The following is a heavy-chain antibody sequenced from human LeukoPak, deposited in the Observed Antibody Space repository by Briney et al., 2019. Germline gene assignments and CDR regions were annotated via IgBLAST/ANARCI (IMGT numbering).Heavy chain of an antibody. CDR2: ISSSSSYI. V-gene: IGHV3-21*04. J-gene: IGHJ4*02. Sequence: GGSLRLSCGASGFTFSSYSMNWDRQAPGKGLEWVSSISSSSSYIYYADSVKGRFTISRDNAKNSLYLQMNSLRSEDTAVYCCAAFLLYSSSSAREGGIDYWGQGTLVTVSS. CDR1: GFTFSSYS. D-gene: IGHD6-6*01. CDR3: AAFLLYSSSSAREGGIDY.